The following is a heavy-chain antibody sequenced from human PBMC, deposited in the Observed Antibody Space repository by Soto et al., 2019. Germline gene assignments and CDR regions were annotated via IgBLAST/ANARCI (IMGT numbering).Heavy chain of an antibody. CDR2: IYHSGST. V-gene: IGHV4-4*02. CDR3: ARHGKNDYGDSYYFDY. D-gene: IGHD4-17*01. Sequence: PSETLSLTCAVSSGSISSSNWWSWVHQPPGKGLEWIGEIYHSGSTNYNPSLKSRVTISVDKSKNQFSLKLSSVTAADTAVYYCARHGKNDYGDSYYFDYWGQGTLVTVSS. J-gene: IGHJ4*02. CDR1: SGSISSSNW.